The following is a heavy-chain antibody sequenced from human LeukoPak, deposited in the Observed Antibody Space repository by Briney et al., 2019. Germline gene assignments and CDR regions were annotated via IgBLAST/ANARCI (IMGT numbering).Heavy chain of an antibody. CDR1: GGSISSSNW. CDR2: IYHSGST. Sequence: PSETLSLTCAVSGGSISSSNWWSWVRQPPGKGLEWIGEIYHSGSTNYNPSLKSRVTISVDKSKNQFSLKLSSVTAADTAVYYCATTPEIYGDYYHYYFDYWGQGTLVTVSS. CDR3: ATTPEIYGDYYHYYFDY. D-gene: IGHD4-17*01. V-gene: IGHV4-4*02. J-gene: IGHJ4*02.